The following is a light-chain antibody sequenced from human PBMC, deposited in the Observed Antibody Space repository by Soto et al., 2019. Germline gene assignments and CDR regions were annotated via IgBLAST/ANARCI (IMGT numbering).Light chain of an antibody. V-gene: IGKV3-20*01. CDR1: QSVSSSY. J-gene: IGKJ1*01. CDR2: GAS. CDR3: QQCGSSPWT. Sequence: EIVLTQSPGTLSLSPGERATLSCRASQSVSSSYLAWYQQKPGQAPRLLIYGASSRAAGIPDRFSGGGSGTDFTLTISRLEPEVFAVYYCQQCGSSPWTFGQGTKV.